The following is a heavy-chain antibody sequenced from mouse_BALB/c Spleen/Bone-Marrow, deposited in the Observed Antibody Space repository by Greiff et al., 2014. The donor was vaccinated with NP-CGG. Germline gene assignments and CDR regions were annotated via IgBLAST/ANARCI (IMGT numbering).Heavy chain of an antibody. CDR3: AREWTARAVDY. CDR2: INPGSGGA. Sequence: LEESGAELVRPGTSVKVSCKASGYAFTNYLIEWVKQRPVQGLEWIGVINPGSGGANYNAKFKGKATLTADKSSSTAYMQLSSLTSDDSAVYFCAREWTARAVDYWGQGTTLTVSS. V-gene: IGHV1-54*01. J-gene: IGHJ2*01. CDR1: GYAFTNYL. D-gene: IGHD3-2*01.